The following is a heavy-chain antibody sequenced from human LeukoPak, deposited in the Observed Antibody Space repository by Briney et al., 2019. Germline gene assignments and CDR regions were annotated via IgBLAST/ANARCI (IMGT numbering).Heavy chain of an antibody. CDR2: INPNSGGT. Sequence: ASVKVSCKASGYTFTGYYMHWVRQAPGQGLEWMGWINPNSGGTNYAQKFQGRVTMTRDTSISTAYMELSRLRSDDTAVYYCARGVGYSYHDAFDIWGQGTMVTVSS. V-gene: IGHV1-2*02. CDR1: GYTFTGYY. CDR3: ARGVGYSYHDAFDI. J-gene: IGHJ3*02. D-gene: IGHD5-18*01.